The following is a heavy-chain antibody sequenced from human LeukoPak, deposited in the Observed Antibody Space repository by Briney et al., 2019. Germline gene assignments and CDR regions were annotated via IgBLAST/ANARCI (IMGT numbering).Heavy chain of an antibody. CDR2: YSGNT. V-gene: IGHV4-59*01. Sequence: SETPSLTCTVSGGSMSDYYWSWIRQPPGRGLEWIGYSGNTNYNPSLKSRVIISVDTSKNQFSLKLSPVITADTAVYYCARVGIDYSGNVIKYYFDDWGQGTLVTVS. J-gene: IGHJ4*02. CDR3: ARVGIDYSGNVIKYYFDD. CDR1: GGSMSDYY. D-gene: IGHD4-23*01.